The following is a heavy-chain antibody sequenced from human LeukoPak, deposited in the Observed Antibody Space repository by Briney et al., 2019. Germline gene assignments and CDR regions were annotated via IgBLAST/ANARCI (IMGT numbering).Heavy chain of an antibody. CDR3: AKDGDYTDYFDH. V-gene: IGHV3-23*01. Sequence: GSLRLSCAASGFTFSSYGMSWVRQAPEKGLEWVSTISGSGGSTYYADSVKGRFAISRDNSKNTLYLQMNSLRAEDTAVYYCAKDGDYTDYFDHWGQGTLVTVSS. J-gene: IGHJ4*02. CDR1: GFTFSSYG. CDR2: ISGSGGST. D-gene: IGHD2-21*01.